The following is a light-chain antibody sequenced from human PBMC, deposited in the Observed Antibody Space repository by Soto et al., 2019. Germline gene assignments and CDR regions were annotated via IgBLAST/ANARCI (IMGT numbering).Light chain of an antibody. V-gene: IGLV2-14*01. CDR1: SSDVGGYNF. CDR2: DVS. CDR3: SSYTSSTHVV. Sequence: QSALTQVASVSGSPGQSITISCIATSSDVGGYNFASWYQQHPGKAPKLMIYDVSNRPSGVSNRFSGSKSGNTASLTISGLQAEDEAAYYCSSYTSSTHVVFGGGTKLTVL. J-gene: IGLJ2*01.